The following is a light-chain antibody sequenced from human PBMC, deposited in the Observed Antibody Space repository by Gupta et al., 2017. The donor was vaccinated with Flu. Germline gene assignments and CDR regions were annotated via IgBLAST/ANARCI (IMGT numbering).Light chain of an antibody. J-gene: IGLJ1*01. CDR2: SSN. CDR1: SSNIGSNT. CDR3: AAWDDSLDGYV. V-gene: IGLV1-44*01. Sequence: QSVLTQPPSASGTPGQRVTISCSGSSSNIGSNTVNWYPHLPGTAPKLLIYSSNQRPSGVPDRLSGSKSGTSASLAISGLQSEDEADYYCAAWDDSLDGYVFGPGTKVTVL.